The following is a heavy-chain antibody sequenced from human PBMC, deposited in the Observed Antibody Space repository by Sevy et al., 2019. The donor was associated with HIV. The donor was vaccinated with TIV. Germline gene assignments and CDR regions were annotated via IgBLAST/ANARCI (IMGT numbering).Heavy chain of an antibody. Sequence: SETLSLTCTVSGGSISSSSYYWGWIRPPPGQGLEWIGSIYCSGRTYSNPSLKRRVTICVDTSKNQFSLKLSSVTAADTAVYYCARQGIAAAGNKGLDYWGQGTLVTVSS. CDR1: GGSISSSSYY. D-gene: IGHD6-13*01. CDR2: IYCSGRT. CDR3: ARQGIAAAGNKGLDY. V-gene: IGHV4-39*01. J-gene: IGHJ4*02.